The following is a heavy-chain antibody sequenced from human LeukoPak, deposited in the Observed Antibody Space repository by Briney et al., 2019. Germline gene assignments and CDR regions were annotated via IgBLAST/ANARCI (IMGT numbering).Heavy chain of an antibody. D-gene: IGHD3-16*01. CDR3: ARGADDYYYYGMDV. CDR2: ISWNSGSI. CDR1: GFTFDDYA. V-gene: IGHV3-9*01. Sequence: SLRLSCAASGFTFDDYAMHWVRQAPGKGLEWVSGISWNSGSIGYADSVKGRFTISRDNAKNSLYLQMNSLRAEDTALYYCARGADDYYYYGMDVWGQGTTVTVSS. J-gene: IGHJ6*02.